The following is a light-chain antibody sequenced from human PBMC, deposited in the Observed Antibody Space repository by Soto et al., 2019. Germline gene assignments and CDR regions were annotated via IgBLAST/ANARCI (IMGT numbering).Light chain of an antibody. J-gene: IGKJ4*01. CDR3: QQYDEWPLT. Sequence: EKVMTQSPATLSVSPGERATLSCRASQNVKTRLAWYQQKPGHAPRLLIFDAFTRATGIPARFSGSASGTDFTLTISSLQSEDSAVYYCQQYDEWPLTFGGGTKVEIK. CDR2: DAF. V-gene: IGKV3-15*01. CDR1: QNVKTR.